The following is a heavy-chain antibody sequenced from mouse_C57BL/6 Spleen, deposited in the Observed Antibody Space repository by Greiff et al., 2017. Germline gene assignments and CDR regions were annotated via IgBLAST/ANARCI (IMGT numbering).Heavy chain of an antibody. Sequence: QVQLQQSGAELVRPGTSVKVSCKASGYAFTNYLIEWVKQRPGQGLEWIGVINPGSGGTNYNEKFKGKATLTADKSSSTAYMQLSSLTSEDSAVYFCARGGGLRLSFDYWGQGTTLTVSS. D-gene: IGHD2-4*01. CDR3: ARGGGLRLSFDY. V-gene: IGHV1-54*01. CDR1: GYAFTNYL. CDR2: INPGSGGT. J-gene: IGHJ2*01.